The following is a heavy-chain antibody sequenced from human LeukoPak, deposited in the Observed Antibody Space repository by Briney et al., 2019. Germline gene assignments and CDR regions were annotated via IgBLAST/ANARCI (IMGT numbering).Heavy chain of an antibody. D-gene: IGHD3-10*01. CDR1: GGSISSSN. CDR3: ARGGPGSGSYYTFDY. Sequence: PSGTLSLTCAVSGGSISSSNWWSWVRQAPGKGLEWVSSISSSSSYIYNADSVKGRFTISRDNAKNSLYLQMNSLRAEDTAVYYCARGGPGSGSYYTFDYWGQGTLVTVSS. V-gene: IGHV3-21*01. J-gene: IGHJ4*02. CDR2: ISSSSSYI.